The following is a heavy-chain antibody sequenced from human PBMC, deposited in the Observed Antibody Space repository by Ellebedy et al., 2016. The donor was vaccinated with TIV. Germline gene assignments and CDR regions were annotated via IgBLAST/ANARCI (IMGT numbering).Heavy chain of an antibody. CDR3: ARVAHSNSRSYYRSIDQ. CDR2: INADGSEK. D-gene: IGHD3-10*01. J-gene: IGHJ4*02. CDR1: GFNLTTYC. Sequence: PGGSLRLSCAASGFNLTTYCMSWVRQAPGKGLEWVANINADGSEKNYVDSVNGRFTISRDNAKNSLYLQMNSLRAEDTAIYYCARVAHSNSRSYYRSIDQWGQGTQVTVSS. V-gene: IGHV3-7*01.